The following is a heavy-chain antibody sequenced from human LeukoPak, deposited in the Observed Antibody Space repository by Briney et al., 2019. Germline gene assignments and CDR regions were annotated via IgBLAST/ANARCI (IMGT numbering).Heavy chain of an antibody. CDR1: GYTFTGYY. Sequence: ASVKVSCTASGYTFTGYYMHWVRQAPGQGLEWMGWINPNSGGTNYAQKFQGRVTMTRDTSISTAYMELSRLRSDDTAVYYCARDRYCTNVVCYLDFWGQGTLVTVSA. J-gene: IGHJ4*02. CDR3: ARDRYCTNVVCYLDF. D-gene: IGHD2-8*01. CDR2: INPNSGGT. V-gene: IGHV1-2*02.